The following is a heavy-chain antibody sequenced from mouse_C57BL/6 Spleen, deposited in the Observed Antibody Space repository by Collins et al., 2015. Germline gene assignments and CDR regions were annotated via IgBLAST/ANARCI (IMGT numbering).Heavy chain of an antibody. CDR2: IDPSDSET. J-gene: IGHJ2*01. Sequence: QVQLQQPGAELVRPGSSVKLSCKASGYTFTSYWMHWVKQRPIQGLEWIGNIDPSDSETHYNQKFKDKAILTVDKSSSTAYMQLSSLTSEDSAVYYCARTPNGYSFDYWGQGTTLTVSS. CDR1: GYTFTSYW. CDR3: ARTPNGYSFDY. V-gene: IGHV1-52*01. D-gene: IGHD2-3*01.